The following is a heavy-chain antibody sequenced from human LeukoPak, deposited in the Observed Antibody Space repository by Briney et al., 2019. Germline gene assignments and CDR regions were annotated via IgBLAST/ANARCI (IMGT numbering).Heavy chain of an antibody. D-gene: IGHD2-15*01. V-gene: IGHV3-21*01. CDR3: ARDPGYCSVGGCHQNYFDY. CDR2: FSRSSSYI. Sequence: GGSLRLSCVASGFTFSSYSMNWVRQAPGKGLEWVSYFSRSSSYIYYADSVKGRFTISRDNAKNSLYLQMNSLRAEDTAVYYCARDPGYCSVGGCHQNYFDYWGQGTLVTVSS. CDR1: GFTFSSYS. J-gene: IGHJ4*02.